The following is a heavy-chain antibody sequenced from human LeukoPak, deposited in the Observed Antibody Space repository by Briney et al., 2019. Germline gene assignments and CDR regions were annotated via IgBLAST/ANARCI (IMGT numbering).Heavy chain of an antibody. CDR2: IYSGGST. D-gene: IGHD6-19*01. CDR3: AVPSAVAGPHGGSYD. CDR1: GFNFRAYW. Sequence: GGSLRLSCTTSGFNFRAYWMGWVRQAPGKGLEWVSVIYSGGSTYYADSVKGRFTISRDNSKNTLYLQMNSLRAEDTAVYYCAVPSAVAGPHGGSYDWGQGTLVTVSS. V-gene: IGHV3-53*01. J-gene: IGHJ4*02.